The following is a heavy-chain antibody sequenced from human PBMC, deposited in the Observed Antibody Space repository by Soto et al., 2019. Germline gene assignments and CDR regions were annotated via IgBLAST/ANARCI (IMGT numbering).Heavy chain of an antibody. V-gene: IGHV1-18*01. Sequence: QVQLVQSGAEVKKPGASVKVSCKASGYTFTSYCISWVRQAPGQGLEWMGWISAYNGNTNYAQKLQGRVTMTTDTSASTAYMELRSLSSDDTAVYYCASDVGTYYYDSSGYYYRDWGQGTLVTVSS. D-gene: IGHD3-22*01. CDR3: ASDVGTYYYDSSGYYYRD. CDR2: ISAYNGNT. CDR1: GYTFTSYC. J-gene: IGHJ4*02.